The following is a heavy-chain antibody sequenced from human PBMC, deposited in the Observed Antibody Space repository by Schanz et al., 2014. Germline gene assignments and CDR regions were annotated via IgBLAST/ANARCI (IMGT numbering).Heavy chain of an antibody. D-gene: IGHD2-2*02. Sequence: EVQLVESGGGLVQPGGSLRLSCAASRFTFSNYAMSWVRQAPGKGLEWVSAISGSGGSTYYADSVKGRFTISRDNSKNTLSLQLNSLRADDTAVYYCAKHLYQYNYYGMDVWGQGTMVTVSS. CDR1: RFTFSNYA. CDR3: AKHLYQYNYYGMDV. CDR2: ISGSGGST. J-gene: IGHJ6*02. V-gene: IGHV3-23*04.